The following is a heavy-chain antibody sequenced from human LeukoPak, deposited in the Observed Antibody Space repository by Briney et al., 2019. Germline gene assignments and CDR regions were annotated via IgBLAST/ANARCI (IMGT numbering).Heavy chain of an antibody. V-gene: IGHV3-33*01. CDR3: ASAAGPFDN. J-gene: IGHJ4*02. CDR1: GLIFNTYG. D-gene: IGHD6-19*01. Sequence: GGSLRLSCAASGLIFNTYGMHWVRQAPGRGLEWVAVIWFDDSIKYYADSVKGRFTISRDNSKNTLYLQMNSLRAEDTALYYCASAAGPFDNWGQGTLVTVSS. CDR2: IWFDDSIK.